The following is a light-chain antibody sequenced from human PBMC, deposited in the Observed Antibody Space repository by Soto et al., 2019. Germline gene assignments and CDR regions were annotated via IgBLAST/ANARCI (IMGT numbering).Light chain of an antibody. J-gene: IGKJ4*01. V-gene: IGKV3-20*01. CDR1: QSISSSY. CDR3: QQYDSSPLT. Sequence: EIVLTQSPGTLSLSPGERATLSCRASQSISSSYLAWYQQKPGQAPRLLIYGTSSRATGIPDRFSGSGSATDFTLTIRRLEPEDFAVYYCQQYDSSPLTFGGGTKVEIK. CDR2: GTS.